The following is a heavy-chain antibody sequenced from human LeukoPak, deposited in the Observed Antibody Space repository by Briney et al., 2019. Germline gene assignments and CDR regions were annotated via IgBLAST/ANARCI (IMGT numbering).Heavy chain of an antibody. CDR3: AREYSSSWGTFDY. CDR1: GFTFSSYS. CDR2: ISSSSSTI. J-gene: IGHJ4*02. D-gene: IGHD6-13*01. Sequence: GGSLRLSCAASGFTFSSYSMNWVRQAPGKGLEWVSYISSSSSTIYYADSVKGRFTISRDNAKNSLYLQMNSLRAEDTAVYYCAREYSSSWGTFDYWGQGTLVTVSS. V-gene: IGHV3-48*04.